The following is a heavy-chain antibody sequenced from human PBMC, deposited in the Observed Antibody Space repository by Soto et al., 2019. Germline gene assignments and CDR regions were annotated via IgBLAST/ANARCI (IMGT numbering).Heavy chain of an antibody. CDR2: ISGYNGNT. D-gene: IGHD2-2*01. CDR1: GYTFRSYG. Sequence: QVQLVQSGPEVKKPGASVKVSCKATGYTFRSYGVTWVRQAPGQGLEWMGWISGYNGNTEYAQKLQGRVTMTTDTSTSTVYMELRSLGSAYTAVYYCASDRGVVTSGSAYYFDYWGQGTLVTVSS. CDR3: ASDRGVVTSGSAYYFDY. J-gene: IGHJ4*02. V-gene: IGHV1-18*01.